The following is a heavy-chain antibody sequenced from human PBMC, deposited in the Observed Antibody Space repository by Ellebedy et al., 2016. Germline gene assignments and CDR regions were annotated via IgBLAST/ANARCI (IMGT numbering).Heavy chain of an antibody. CDR1: GFTFSTYA. J-gene: IGHJ2*01. D-gene: IGHD1-7*01. CDR2: ISGSGGST. Sequence: GESLMISXAASGFTFSTYAMSWVRQAPGKGLEWVSAISGSGGSTYYADSVKGRFTISRDNSKNTLYLQMNSLRAEDTAVYYCAKEGRDWSLQGTTGYWYFDLWGRGTLVTVSS. V-gene: IGHV3-23*01. CDR3: AKEGRDWSLQGTTGYWYFDL.